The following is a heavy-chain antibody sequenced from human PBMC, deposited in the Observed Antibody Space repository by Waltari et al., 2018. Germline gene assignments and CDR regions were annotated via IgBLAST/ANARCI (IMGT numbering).Heavy chain of an antibody. Sequence: EVQLVESGGGLVQPGGSLRLSCAASGFTFSSYEMSWVRQAPGKGLEWASYISSSGRTIYYADSVKCRFTISRDNAKNSLYLQMNSLRAEDTAVYYCARDETGTYDYWGQGTLVTVSS. V-gene: IGHV3-48*03. D-gene: IGHD1-1*01. J-gene: IGHJ4*02. CDR1: GFTFSSYE. CDR2: ISSSGRTI. CDR3: ARDETGTYDY.